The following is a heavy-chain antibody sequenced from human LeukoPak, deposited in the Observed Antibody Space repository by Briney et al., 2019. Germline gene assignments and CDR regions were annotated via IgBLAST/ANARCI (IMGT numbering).Heavy chain of an antibody. V-gene: IGHV3-23*01. CDR1: GLTFSSYA. CDR3: AKVRIVGARNWFDP. D-gene: IGHD1-26*01. Sequence: GGSLRLSCAASGLTFSSYAMSWVRQAPGKGLEWVSAIRGSGGSTYYADSVKGRFTISRDNSKNTLYLQMNSLRAEDTAVYYCAKVRIVGARNWFDPWGQGTLVTVSS. J-gene: IGHJ5*02. CDR2: IRGSGGST.